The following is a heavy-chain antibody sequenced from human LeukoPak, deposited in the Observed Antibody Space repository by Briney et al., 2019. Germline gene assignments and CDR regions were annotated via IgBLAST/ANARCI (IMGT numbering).Heavy chain of an antibody. Sequence: GGSLRLSCAASGFTFSSYWMSWVRQAPGKGLEWVANIKQDGSEKYYVDSVKGRFTISRDNAKNSLYLQMNSLRAEDTAVYYCARDRFTDCSGDCYSDYWGQGTLVTVSS. CDR2: IKQDGSEK. D-gene: IGHD2-21*02. CDR1: GFTFSSYW. J-gene: IGHJ4*02. CDR3: ARDRFTDCSGDCYSDY. V-gene: IGHV3-7*01.